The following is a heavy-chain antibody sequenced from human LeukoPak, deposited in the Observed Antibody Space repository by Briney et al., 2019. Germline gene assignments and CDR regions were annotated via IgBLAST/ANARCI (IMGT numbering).Heavy chain of an antibody. CDR1: GFTFNRYW. V-gene: IGHV3-7*01. Sequence: PGGSLRLSCAASGFTFNRYWMNWVRQAPGKGLEWVANIKQDGSEKYYVDSVKGRFTISRDNAKNSLYLQMNSLRAEDTAVYCLGSNIASLWGQGTLVTVSS. CDR3: GSNIASL. CDR2: IKQDGSEK. J-gene: IGHJ4*02. D-gene: IGHD3-16*01.